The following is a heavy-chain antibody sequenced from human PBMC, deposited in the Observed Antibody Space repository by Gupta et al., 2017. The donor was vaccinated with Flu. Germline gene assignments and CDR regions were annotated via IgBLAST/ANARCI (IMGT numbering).Heavy chain of an antibody. J-gene: IGHJ4*01. Sequence: EVQLVESGGGLVQPGGSLRLSCAASGLSFSSYAMHWVRQAPGKGLEYVSAISTNGGSTYYANFVKGRFTISRDNSKNTLYLQMGSLTTEDMAVYYCAGGIAVSGTGYYFDYCG. CDR2: ISTNGGST. CDR1: GLSFSSYA. V-gene: IGHV3-64*01. CDR3: AGGIAVSGTGYYFDY. D-gene: IGHD6-19*01.